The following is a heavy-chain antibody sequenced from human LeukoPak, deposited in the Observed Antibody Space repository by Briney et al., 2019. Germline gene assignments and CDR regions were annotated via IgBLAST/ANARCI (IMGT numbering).Heavy chain of an antibody. J-gene: IGHJ5*02. V-gene: IGHV1-69*01. Sequence: SVKVSCKASGGTFSSYAISWVRQAPGQGLEWMGGIIPIFGTANYAQKFQGRVTITADESTSTAYMELSSLRSEDTAVYYCARNYDFWSGYYTGPWGFDPWGQGTLVTVSS. CDR1: GGTFSSYA. CDR2: IIPIFGTA. CDR3: ARNYDFWSGYYTGPWGFDP. D-gene: IGHD3-3*01.